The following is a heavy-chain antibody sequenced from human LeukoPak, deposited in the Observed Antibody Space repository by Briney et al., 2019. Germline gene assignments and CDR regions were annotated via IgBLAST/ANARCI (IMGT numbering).Heavy chain of an antibody. CDR3: AREDRDGPAAY. V-gene: IGHV1-69*05. CDR2: IIPIFGTA. Sequence: SVKVSYKASGGTFSSYAISWVRQAPGQGLEWMGGIIPIFGTANYAQEFQGRVTITTDESTSTAYMELSSLRSEDTAVYVCAREDRDGPAAYWGQGTLVTVSS. J-gene: IGHJ4*02. CDR1: GGTFSSYA. D-gene: IGHD5-24*01.